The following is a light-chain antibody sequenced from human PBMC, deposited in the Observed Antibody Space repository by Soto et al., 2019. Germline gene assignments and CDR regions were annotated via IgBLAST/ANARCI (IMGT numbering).Light chain of an antibody. J-gene: IGLJ1*01. CDR1: SSNIGINT. V-gene: IGLV1-44*01. Sequence: QSVLTQPPSAAGTPGQRVTISCSGSSSNIGINTVNWYQRVPGTAPKLLIYTDNQRSSGVPDRFSGSKSGTSASLAISGLQSEDEADYYCAAWDDSLNGLYVFGTGTKVTVL. CDR3: AAWDDSLNGLYV. CDR2: TDN.